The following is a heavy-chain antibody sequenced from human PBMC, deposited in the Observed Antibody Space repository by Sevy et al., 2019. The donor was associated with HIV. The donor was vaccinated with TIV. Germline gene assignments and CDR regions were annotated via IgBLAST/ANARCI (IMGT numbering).Heavy chain of an antibody. D-gene: IGHD6-19*01. V-gene: IGHV4-4*07. CDR2: IYSNGIS. CDR3: AREGGASSAWFENWFGP. Sequence: SETLSRTCTVSGGSITSYSWSWIRQPAGKGLEWLGRIYSNGISNYNPSLKSRVTMSVDTSKNQFSLKLTSVNAADTAVYFCAREGGASSAWFENWFGPWGQGTLVTVSS. J-gene: IGHJ5*02. CDR1: GGSITSYS.